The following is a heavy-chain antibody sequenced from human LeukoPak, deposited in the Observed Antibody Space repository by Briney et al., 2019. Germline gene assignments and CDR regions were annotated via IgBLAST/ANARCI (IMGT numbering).Heavy chain of an antibody. Sequence: GGSLRLSCAASGFTFSSYAMSWVRQAPGKGLEWVSAISGSGGSTYYADSVKGRFTISRDNSKNTLYLQMNSLRAGDTAVYYCAKEGGPSYYDSSGYYYGGANDAFDIWGQGTMVTVSS. J-gene: IGHJ3*02. V-gene: IGHV3-23*01. D-gene: IGHD3-22*01. CDR3: AKEGGPSYYDSSGYYYGGANDAFDI. CDR1: GFTFSSYA. CDR2: ISGSGGST.